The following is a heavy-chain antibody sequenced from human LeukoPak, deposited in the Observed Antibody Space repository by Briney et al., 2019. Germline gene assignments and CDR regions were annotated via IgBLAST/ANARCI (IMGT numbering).Heavy chain of an antibody. D-gene: IGHD1-26*01. CDR1: GGSISSSSYY. J-gene: IGHJ4*02. CDR2: IYYSGST. V-gene: IGHV4-39*01. CDR3: ARHTSGSYGLDY. Sequence: SETLSLTCTVSGGSISSSSYYWGWIRQPPGKGLDWIGSIYYSGSTYYNPSLKSRVTISVDTSKNQLSLKLSSVTAPDTAVYYCARHTSGSYGLDYWGQGTLVTVSS.